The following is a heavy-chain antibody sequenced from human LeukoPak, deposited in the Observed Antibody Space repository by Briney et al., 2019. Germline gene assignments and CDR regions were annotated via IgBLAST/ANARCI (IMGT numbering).Heavy chain of an antibody. D-gene: IGHD6-13*01. Sequence: SVKVSCKASGGTFSSYAISWVRQAPGQGLEWMGGIIPIFGTANYAQKFQGRVTITADESTSTAYMELSSLRSEDMAAYYCARVAGYSSSWYLGWGQGTLVTVSS. J-gene: IGHJ4*02. CDR1: GGTFSSYA. V-gene: IGHV1-69*13. CDR2: IIPIFGTA. CDR3: ARVAGYSSSWYLG.